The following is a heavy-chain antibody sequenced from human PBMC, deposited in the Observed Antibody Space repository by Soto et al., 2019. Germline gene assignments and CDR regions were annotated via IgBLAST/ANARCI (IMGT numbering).Heavy chain of an antibody. D-gene: IGHD2-2*01. CDR3: ARENRSPKSVVPADLDY. Sequence: QVQLVQSGAEVKKPGASVKVSCKASGYTFTGYYMHWVRQAPGQGLEWMGWINPNSGGTNYAQKFQGWVTMTRDTSISTAYMELRRLRSDDTAVYYCARENRSPKSVVPADLDYWGQGTLVTVSS. CDR1: GYTFTGYY. J-gene: IGHJ4*02. V-gene: IGHV1-2*04. CDR2: INPNSGGT.